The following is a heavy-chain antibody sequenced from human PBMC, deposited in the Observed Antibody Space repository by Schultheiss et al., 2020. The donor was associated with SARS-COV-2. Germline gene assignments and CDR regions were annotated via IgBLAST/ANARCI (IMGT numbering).Heavy chain of an antibody. D-gene: IGHD5-24*01. CDR3: ARATRVESLFSVRGGSFDF. Sequence: SETKSLTCSVSGSSITGFFWTWIRQPPGKGLEQVGNIYFTGITKYNPSLKSRVTISIDTSKNQFSLKLGSVTAADTAVYFCARATRVESLFSVRGGSFDFWGRGALVTVSS. CDR1: GSSITGFF. J-gene: IGHJ4*02. CDR2: IYFTGIT. V-gene: IGHV4-59*01.